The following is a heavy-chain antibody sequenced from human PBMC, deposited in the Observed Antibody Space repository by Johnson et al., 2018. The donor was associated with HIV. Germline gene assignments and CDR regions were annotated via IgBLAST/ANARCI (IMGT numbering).Heavy chain of an antibody. CDR2: IYSGGST. J-gene: IGHJ3*02. Sequence: VQLVESGGGLIQPGGSLRLSCAASGFTVSSNYMSWVRQAPGKGLEWVSVIYSGGSTYYADSVQGRFTISRDNSKNTLYLQMNSLRAEDTAVYYCARTITKSAFDMWGRGTMVTVSS. D-gene: IGHD3-10*01. CDR3: ARTITKSAFDM. CDR1: GFTVSSNY. V-gene: IGHV3-53*01.